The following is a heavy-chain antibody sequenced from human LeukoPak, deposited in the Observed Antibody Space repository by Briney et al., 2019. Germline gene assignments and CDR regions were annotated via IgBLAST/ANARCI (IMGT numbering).Heavy chain of an antibody. Sequence: ASVKLSCKASGYTFTSYGISWVRQAPGQGLEWMGWISAYNGNTNYAQKLQGRVTMTTDTSTSTAYMELRSLRSDDTAVYYCARDLSRTYNWIYQGHPFDYWGQGTLVTVSS. V-gene: IGHV1-18*01. CDR1: GYTFTSYG. D-gene: IGHD1-7*01. CDR3: ARDLSRTYNWIYQGHPFDY. J-gene: IGHJ4*02. CDR2: ISAYNGNT.